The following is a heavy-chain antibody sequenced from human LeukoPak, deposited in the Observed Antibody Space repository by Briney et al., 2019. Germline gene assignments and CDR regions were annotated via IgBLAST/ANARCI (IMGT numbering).Heavy chain of an antibody. D-gene: IGHD3-10*01. V-gene: IGHV1-69*13. CDR3: ASEYGSGSYYTYCYYYMDV. CDR2: IIPIFGTA. Sequence: ASVKVSCKASGGTFSSYAISWVRQAPGQGLEWMGGIIPIFGTANYAQKFQGRVTITADESTSTAYMELSSLRSEDTAVYYCASEYGSGSYYTYCYYYMDVWGKGTTVTVSS. CDR1: GGTFSSYA. J-gene: IGHJ6*03.